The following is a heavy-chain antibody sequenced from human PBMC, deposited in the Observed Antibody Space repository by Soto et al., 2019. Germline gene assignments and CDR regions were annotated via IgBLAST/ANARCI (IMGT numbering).Heavy chain of an antibody. J-gene: IGHJ6*02. V-gene: IGHV1-69*12. Sequence: QVQLVQSGAEVKKPGSSVKVSCKSSGGTFSTYAISWVRQAPGQGLEWMGGIIPIFGTANYAQKFQGRVTLTADESTTTAYMELISLRSEDTAVYYCARDELVCATGSRTWRYYYGMDVWGQGTTVTVSS. D-gene: IGHD2-15*01. CDR2: IIPIFGTA. CDR1: GGTFSTYA. CDR3: ARDELVCATGSRTWRYYYGMDV.